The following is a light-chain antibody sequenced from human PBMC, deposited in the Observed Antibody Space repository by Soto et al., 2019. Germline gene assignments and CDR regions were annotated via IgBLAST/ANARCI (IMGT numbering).Light chain of an antibody. CDR3: STWDGSLNSVV. V-gene: IGLV1-44*01. CDR2: NYD. CDR1: TSNIGTNG. J-gene: IGLJ3*02. Sequence: QSALTQPPSASGTPGQRVTISCSGGTSNIGTNGVNWYRQVPGTAPKLLIYNYDARPSGVPERFSGSKSGTSASLAISGLQAEDEADYDCSTWDGSLNSVVFGGGTKLTVL.